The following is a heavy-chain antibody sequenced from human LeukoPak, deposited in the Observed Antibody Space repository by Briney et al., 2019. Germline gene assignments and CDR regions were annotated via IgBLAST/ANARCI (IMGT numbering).Heavy chain of an antibody. Sequence: SVTVSCKASGGTFSSYAISWVRQAPGQGLEWMGGIIPIFGTANYAQKFQGRVTITADESTSTAYMELSSLRSEDTAVYYCAREIPSGDYYYYGIDVWGQGTTVTVSS. CDR1: GGTFSSYA. V-gene: IGHV1-69*13. CDR3: AREIPSGDYYYYGIDV. CDR2: IIPIFGTA. J-gene: IGHJ6*02. D-gene: IGHD3-3*01.